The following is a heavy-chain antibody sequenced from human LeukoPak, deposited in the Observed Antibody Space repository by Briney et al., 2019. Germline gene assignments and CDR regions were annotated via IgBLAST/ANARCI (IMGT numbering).Heavy chain of an antibody. Sequence: PGGSLRLSCAASGFTFSSYAMSWVRQAPGKGLGWVSAISGSGGSTYYADSVKGRFTISRDNSKNTLYLQMNSLRAEDTAVYYCAKDIVVVPAAMTHFQHWGQGTLVTVSS. D-gene: IGHD2-2*01. CDR2: ISGSGGST. CDR1: GFTFSSYA. J-gene: IGHJ1*01. V-gene: IGHV3-23*01. CDR3: AKDIVVVPAAMTHFQH.